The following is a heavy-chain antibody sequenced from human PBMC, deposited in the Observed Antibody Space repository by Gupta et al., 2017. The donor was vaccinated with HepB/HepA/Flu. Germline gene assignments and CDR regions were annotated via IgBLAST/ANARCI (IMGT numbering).Heavy chain of an antibody. CDR1: GFIFRNYA. D-gene: IGHD1-14*01. CDR2: IAQAMGST. CDR3: TNETTLFDH. J-gene: IGHJ4*02. V-gene: IGHV3-23*01. Sequence: EVLLFDSGGALVQPVASLSLSCSASGFIFRNYAMNWGRQAPGRGTEWVSNIAQAMGSTLYADSVKGRSTISMDAHKNTPYLQASSRRAEDAGMDKWTNETTLFDHWGQGTLVTVST.